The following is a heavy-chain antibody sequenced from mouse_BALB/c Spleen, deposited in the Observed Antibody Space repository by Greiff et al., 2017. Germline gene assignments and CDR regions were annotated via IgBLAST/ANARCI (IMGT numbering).Heavy chain of an antibody. CDR1: GFTFSSYA. CDR2: ISSGGST. D-gene: IGHD1-1*01. Sequence: EVKVVESGGGLVKPGGSLKLSCAASGFTFSSYAMSWVRQTPEKRLEWVASISSGGSTYYPDSVKGRFTISRDNARNILYLQMSSLRSEDTAMYYCARGPPYDYFDYWGQGTTLTVSS. CDR3: ARGPPYDYFDY. J-gene: IGHJ2*01. V-gene: IGHV5-6-5*01.